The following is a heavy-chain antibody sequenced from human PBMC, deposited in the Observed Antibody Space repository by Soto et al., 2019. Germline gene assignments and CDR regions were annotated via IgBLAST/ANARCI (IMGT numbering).Heavy chain of an antibody. CDR3: ARDGDYFGSGSPPLLST. J-gene: IGHJ4*02. CDR1: GGSITSGGYC. D-gene: IGHD3-10*01. CDR2: IYYSGST. Sequence: QVQLQESGPGLVKPSQTLSLTCTVSGGSITSGGYCWTWIRQHPVKGLEWMGHIYYSGSTSYNPSLKSRATISIDTSKNQFSLKLTSVTAADTAVYYCARDGDYFGSGSPPLLSTWGQGTLVTVSS. V-gene: IGHV4-31*03.